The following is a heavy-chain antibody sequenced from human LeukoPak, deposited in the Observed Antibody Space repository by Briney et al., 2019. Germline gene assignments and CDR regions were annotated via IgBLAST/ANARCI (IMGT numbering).Heavy chain of an antibody. J-gene: IGHJ5*02. CDR1: GGSISTYY. D-gene: IGHD6-19*01. V-gene: IGHV4-59*01. CDR3: ARDRVAVAGTSNWFDP. CDR2: MYYSGST. Sequence: SETLSLTCTVSGGSISTYYWSWIRQPPGKGPEWIGYMYYSGSTNYNPSLKSRVTISIDSSKNQFSLKLSSVTAADTAVYYCARDRVAVAGTSNWFDPWGQGTLVTVSS.